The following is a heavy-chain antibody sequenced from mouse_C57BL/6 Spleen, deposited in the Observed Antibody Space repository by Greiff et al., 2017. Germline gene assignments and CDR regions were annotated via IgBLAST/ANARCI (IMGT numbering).Heavy chain of an antibody. CDR2: IVPEDGET. Sequence: LQQSGAELVKPGASVKLSCTASGFNIKVYYMHWVKQRTEQGLEWIGRIVPEDGETKYAPKFQGKATITADTSSNTAYLQLSSLTSEDTAVYYCALNYYGAYWGQGTLVTVSA. J-gene: IGHJ3*01. D-gene: IGHD2-1*01. V-gene: IGHV14-2*01. CDR3: ALNYYGAY. CDR1: GFNIKVYY.